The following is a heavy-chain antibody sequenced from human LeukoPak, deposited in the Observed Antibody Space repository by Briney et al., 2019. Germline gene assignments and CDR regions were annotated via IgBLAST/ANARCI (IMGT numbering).Heavy chain of an antibody. V-gene: IGHV1-2*02. Sequence: ASVKVSCKASGYTFTGYYMHWVRQAPGQGLEWMGWINPNSGGTNYAQKFQGRVTMTRDTSISTAYMELSRLRSDDTAVYYCARGYSGYENWFDPWGQGTLVTVSS. J-gene: IGHJ5*02. CDR3: ARGYSGYENWFDP. D-gene: IGHD5-12*01. CDR1: GYTFTGYY. CDR2: INPNSGGT.